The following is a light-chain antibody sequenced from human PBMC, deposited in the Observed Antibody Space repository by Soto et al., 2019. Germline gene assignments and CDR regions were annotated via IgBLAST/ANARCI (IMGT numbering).Light chain of an antibody. J-gene: IGLJ1*01. CDR1: SNDVGSYNL. CDR2: ESS. Sequence: QSVLTQPASVSGSPGQSITISCTGTSNDVGSYNLVSWYQHHPGKAPKLMIFESSKRPSGVSNRFSGSKSGNTASLTISGLQAEDEADFYCCSYAGSNYYVFGTGTKVTVL. V-gene: IGLV2-23*01. CDR3: CSYAGSNYYV.